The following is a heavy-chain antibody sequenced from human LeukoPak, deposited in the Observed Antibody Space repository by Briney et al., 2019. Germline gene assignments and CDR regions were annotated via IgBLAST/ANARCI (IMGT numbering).Heavy chain of an antibody. V-gene: IGHV3-23*01. CDR1: GFTFASYA. D-gene: IGHD3-16*01. CDR2: ISGSGGST. J-gene: IGHJ5*02. CDR3: AKDGARFDP. Sequence: GGSLRLSCAASGFTFASYAMSWVRQAPGKGLEWVSSISGSGGSTYYADSVKGRFTISRDISKKILYLQMNSLRAEDTAVYYCAKDGARFDPWGQGTLVSVSS.